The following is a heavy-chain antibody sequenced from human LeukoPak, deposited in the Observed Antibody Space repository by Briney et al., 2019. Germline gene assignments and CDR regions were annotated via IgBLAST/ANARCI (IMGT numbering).Heavy chain of an antibody. J-gene: IGHJ4*02. CDR3: ARDADYYDSSASDY. D-gene: IGHD3-22*01. CDR2: ISSSGSTI. V-gene: IGHV3-11*01. CDR1: GFTFSDYY. Sequence: PGGSLRLSCAASGFTFSDYYMSWIRQAPGKGLEWVSYISSSGSTIYYADSVKGRFTISRDNAKNSLYLQMNSLRAEDTAVYYCARDADYYDSSASDYWGQGTLVTVSS.